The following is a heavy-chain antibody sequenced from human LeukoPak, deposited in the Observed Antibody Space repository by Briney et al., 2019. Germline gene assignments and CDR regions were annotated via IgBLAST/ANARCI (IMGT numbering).Heavy chain of an antibody. CDR1: GGTFSSYA. CDR3: ARYEFSIVRGVMV. V-gene: IGHV1-18*01. CDR2: ISGYNGKT. Sequence: GASVKVSCKAAGGTFSSYAISWVRQAPGQGLEWMGWISGYNGKTIYGQKLQDRVIMTTDTSTSTAYMELRSLRSDDTAIYYCARYEFSIVRGVMVWGQGTLVTVSS. J-gene: IGHJ4*02. D-gene: IGHD3-10*01.